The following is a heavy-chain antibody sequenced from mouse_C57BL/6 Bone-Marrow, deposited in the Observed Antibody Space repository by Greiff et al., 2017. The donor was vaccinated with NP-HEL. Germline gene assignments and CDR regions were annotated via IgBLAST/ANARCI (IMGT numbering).Heavy chain of an antibody. CDR1: GYAFSSSW. D-gene: IGHD2-1*01. Sequence: QVQLKQSGPELVKPGASVKISCKASGYAFSSSWMNWVKQRPGKGLEWIGRIYPGDGDTNYNGKFKGKATLTADKSSSTAYMQLSSLTSEDSAVYFCAPYGNHYAMDYWGQGTSVTVSS. CDR3: APYGNHYAMDY. J-gene: IGHJ4*01. V-gene: IGHV1-82*01. CDR2: IYPGDGDT.